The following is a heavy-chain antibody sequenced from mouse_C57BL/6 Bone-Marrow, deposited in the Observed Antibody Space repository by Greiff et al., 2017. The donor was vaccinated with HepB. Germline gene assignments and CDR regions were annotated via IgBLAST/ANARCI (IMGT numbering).Heavy chain of an antibody. Sequence: EVKLVESGGGLVQPGGSMKLSCVASGFTFSNYWMNWVRQSPEKGLEWVAQIRLKSDNYATHYAESVKGRFTISRDDSKSSVYLQMNNLRAEDTGIYYCTDDYDEKFAYWGQGTLVTVSA. V-gene: IGHV6-3*01. D-gene: IGHD2-4*01. CDR3: TDDYDEKFAY. CDR2: IRLKSDNYAT. J-gene: IGHJ3*01. CDR1: GFTFSNYW.